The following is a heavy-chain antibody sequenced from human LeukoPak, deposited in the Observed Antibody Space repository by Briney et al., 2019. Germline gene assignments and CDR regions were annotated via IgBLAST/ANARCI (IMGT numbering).Heavy chain of an antibody. CDR3: ARDRISINALDM. Sequence: PSETLSLTCSVSGDSITGHYLTWIRQPPGNGLEWIGYISHIGSTNYNPSLKSRVTISVDTSKNLFSLKLTSVTAADTALYYCARDRISINALDMWGQGTMVTVSS. D-gene: IGHD1-14*01. CDR1: GDSITGHY. CDR2: ISHIGST. J-gene: IGHJ3*02. V-gene: IGHV4-59*11.